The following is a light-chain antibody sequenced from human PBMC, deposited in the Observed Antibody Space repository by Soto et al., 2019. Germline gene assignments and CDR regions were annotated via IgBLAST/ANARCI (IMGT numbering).Light chain of an antibody. CDR1: LGVDSH. CDR2: EAS. Sequence: EVVLTQSPATLSLSPGETATLSCRASLGVDSHLAWYQHKPGQAPRLLIFEASTRATGVPARFSGSGSGTHFTLTINSLEPEDFAVYYCQQYNNWPPITFGQGARLEIK. J-gene: IGKJ5*01. CDR3: QQYNNWPPIT. V-gene: IGKV3-11*01.